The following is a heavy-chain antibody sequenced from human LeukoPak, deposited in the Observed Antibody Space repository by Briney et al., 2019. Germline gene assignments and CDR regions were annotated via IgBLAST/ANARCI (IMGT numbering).Heavy chain of an antibody. Sequence: GGSLRLSCAASGFTFTSYSMSWVRQAPGKGLEWVSGTSDRGDYTYYADSAKGRFTISRDNSKNTLYLQMNSLRAEDTALYFCAKKAQYNGNYPLDYWGQGTLVTVSS. D-gene: IGHD1-26*01. CDR1: GFTFTSYS. J-gene: IGHJ4*02. CDR2: TSDRGDYT. V-gene: IGHV3-23*01. CDR3: AKKAQYNGNYPLDY.